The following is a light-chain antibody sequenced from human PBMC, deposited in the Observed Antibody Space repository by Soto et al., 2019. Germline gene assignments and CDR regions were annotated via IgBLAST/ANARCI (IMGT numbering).Light chain of an antibody. Sequence: QSVLTQPASVSGSPGQSITVSCTGTSSDVGGYNYVSWYQQHPGKAPKLMIYDVSYRPSGVSNRFSGSKSGNTASLTISGLQAEDEADYYCSSYTSSRTVVFGTGTKLTVL. V-gene: IGLV2-14*01. J-gene: IGLJ1*01. CDR3: SSYTSSRTVV. CDR2: DVS. CDR1: SSDVGGYNY.